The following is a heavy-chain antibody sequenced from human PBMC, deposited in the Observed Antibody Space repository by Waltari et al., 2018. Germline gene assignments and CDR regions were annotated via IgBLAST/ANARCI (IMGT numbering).Heavy chain of an antibody. CDR3: ARDESSGWSNGEFDY. Sequence: EWVAVIWYDGSNKYYADSVKGRFTISRDNSKNTLYLQMNSLRAEDTAVYYCARDESSGWSNGEFDYWGQGTLVTVSS. D-gene: IGHD6-19*01. J-gene: IGHJ4*02. CDR2: IWYDGSNK. V-gene: IGHV3-33*01.